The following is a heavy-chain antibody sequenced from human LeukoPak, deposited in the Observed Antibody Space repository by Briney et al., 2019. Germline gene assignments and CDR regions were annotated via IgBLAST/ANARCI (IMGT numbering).Heavy chain of an antibody. V-gene: IGHV1-2*02. J-gene: IGHJ5*01. CDR3: ARMALDGGDSIGFDS. CDR1: GYTFTDYF. Sequence: ASVKVSCKASGYTFTDYFIHWVRQAPGQGLEWMGWINPNIGDASYSQKFQDRVTMTRDRSINTAYMELSRLTSDDTAVYYCARMALDGGDSIGFDSWGQGTLVTVSS. D-gene: IGHD2-21*02. CDR2: INPNIGDA.